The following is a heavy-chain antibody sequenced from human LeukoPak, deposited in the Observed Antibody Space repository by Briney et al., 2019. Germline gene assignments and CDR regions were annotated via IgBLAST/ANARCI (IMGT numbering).Heavy chain of an antibody. V-gene: IGHV4-39*01. CDR1: GGSISGSSYY. CDR3: AGHTSWYNWFDP. D-gene: IGHD2-2*01. CDR2: IYSGDSS. J-gene: IGHJ5*02. Sequence: PSETLSLTCTVSGGSISGSSYYWGWIRQPPGKGLEWIGSIYSGDSSYYNPSLKSRVTISVDTSMNQFSLNLSSVTAADTAVYYCAGHTSWYNWFDPWGQGTLVTVSS.